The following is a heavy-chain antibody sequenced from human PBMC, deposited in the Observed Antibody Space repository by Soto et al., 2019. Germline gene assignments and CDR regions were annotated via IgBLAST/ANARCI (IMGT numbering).Heavy chain of an antibody. CDR3: ARGPVAGAGKLHHY. Sequence: SETLSLTCAVYGGSFSGYYWSWLRQPPGKGLEWIGEINHSGSTNYNPSLKSRVTISVDTSKNQFSLKLSSVTAADTAVYYCARGPVAGAGKLHHYWGQGTLVPVPT. V-gene: IGHV4-34*01. CDR2: INHSGST. J-gene: IGHJ4*02. D-gene: IGHD2-15*01. CDR1: GGSFSGYY.